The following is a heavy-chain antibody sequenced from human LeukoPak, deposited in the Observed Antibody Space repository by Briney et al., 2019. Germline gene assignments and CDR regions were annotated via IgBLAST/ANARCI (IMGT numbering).Heavy chain of an antibody. CDR1: GYTFTGYY. D-gene: IGHD3-10*01. CDR2: INPNSGGT. V-gene: IGHV1-2*02. CDR3: ARVHHRHYYGSGSYYEVNWFDP. Sequence: GASVKVSCKASGYTFTGYYMHWVRQAPGQGLEWMGWINPNSGGTNYAQKLQGRVTMTTDTSTSTAYMELRSLRPDDPAVYYCARVHHRHYYGSGSYYEVNWFDPWGQGTLVTVSS. J-gene: IGHJ5*02.